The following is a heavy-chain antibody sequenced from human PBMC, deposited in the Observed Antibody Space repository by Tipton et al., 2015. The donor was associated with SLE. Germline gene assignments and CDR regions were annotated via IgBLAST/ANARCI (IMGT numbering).Heavy chain of an antibody. CDR1: GGSISSYY. CDR3: ARVAELERYDAFDI. Sequence: TLSLTCTVSGGSISSYYWSWIRQPAGKGLEWIGRIYTSGSTNYNPSLKSRVTISVDTSKNQFSLKLSSVTAADTAVYYCARVAELERYDAFDIWGQGTMVTVSS. D-gene: IGHD1-1*01. J-gene: IGHJ3*02. V-gene: IGHV4-4*07. CDR2: IYTSGST.